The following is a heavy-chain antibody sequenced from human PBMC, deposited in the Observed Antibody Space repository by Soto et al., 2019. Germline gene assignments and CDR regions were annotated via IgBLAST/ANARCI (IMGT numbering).Heavy chain of an antibody. CDR2: ISYDGSNK. V-gene: IGHV3-30*18. D-gene: IGHD5-12*01. CDR1: GFTFSSYG. CDR3: AKDLYSGYEIGDYYYYGMDV. Sequence: PGGSLRLSCAASGFTFSSYGMHWVRQAPGKGLEWVAVISYDGSNKYYADSVKGRFTISRDNSKNTLYLQMNSLRAEDTAVYYCAKDLYSGYEIGDYYYYGMDVWGQGTTVTVSS. J-gene: IGHJ6*02.